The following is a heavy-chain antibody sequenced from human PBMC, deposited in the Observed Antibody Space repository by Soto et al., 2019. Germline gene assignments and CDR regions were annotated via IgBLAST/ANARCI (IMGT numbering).Heavy chain of an antibody. Sequence: GASVKVSCKASGYTFTNFGITWVRQAPGQGLEWMGWISPYTANTNYARQLQGRITMTTDTSTSTAYMELRSLRTDDTAVYYCAREKAVTGFDYWGQGTLVTVSS. CDR3: AREKAVTGFDY. CDR1: GYTFTNFG. J-gene: IGHJ4*02. V-gene: IGHV1-18*01. D-gene: IGHD6-19*01. CDR2: ISPYTANT.